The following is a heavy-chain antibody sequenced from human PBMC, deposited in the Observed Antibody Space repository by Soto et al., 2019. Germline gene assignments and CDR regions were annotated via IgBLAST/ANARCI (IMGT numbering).Heavy chain of an antibody. J-gene: IGHJ6*02. CDR3: VRDMVATLDVYYYYAVDV. CDR2: HNPQNGET. D-gene: IGHD5-12*01. V-gene: IGHV1-2*02. Sequence: ASVKVSCKPSGDSFTAYRLHWVRQAPGQGLEWMGWHNPQNGETSYARKFRDRVTMTSDTSITTAYMDLTRLTSDDTATYYCVRDMVATLDVYYYYAVDVWGQVTTVTVSS. CDR1: GDSFTAYR.